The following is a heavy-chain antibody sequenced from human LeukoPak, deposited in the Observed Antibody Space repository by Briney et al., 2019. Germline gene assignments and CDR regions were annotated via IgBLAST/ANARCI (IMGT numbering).Heavy chain of an antibody. V-gene: IGHV1-18*01. CDR1: GYTFTSYG. CDR3: ARGSPYYDFWSGLGDNYYMDV. CDR2: ISAYKGDT. Sequence: ASVKVSCKASGYTFTSYGISWVRQAPGQGLEWMGRISAYKGDTKHTQKFQGRVTMTADTSTTTAYMELRSLRSDDTAVYYCARGSPYYDFWSGLGDNYYMDVWGKGTTVTVSS. J-gene: IGHJ6*03. D-gene: IGHD3-3*01.